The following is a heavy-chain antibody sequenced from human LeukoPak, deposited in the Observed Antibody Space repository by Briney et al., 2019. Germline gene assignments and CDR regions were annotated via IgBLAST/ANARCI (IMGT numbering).Heavy chain of an antibody. CDR2: IDHSGST. J-gene: IGHJ4*02. CDR3: ARLIVGATDFDY. D-gene: IGHD1-26*01. V-gene: IGHV4-34*01. Sequence: SETLSLTCAVDGGSFSGYYWSWIRQPPGKGLEWIGEIDHSGSTSYNPSLKSRVTISVDTSKNQFSLKLSSVTAADTAVYYCARLIVGATDFDYWGQGTLVTVSS. CDR1: GGSFSGYY.